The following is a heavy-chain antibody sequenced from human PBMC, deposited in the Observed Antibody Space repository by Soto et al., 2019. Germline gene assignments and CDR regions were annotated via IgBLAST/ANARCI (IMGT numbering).Heavy chain of an antibody. V-gene: IGHV1-3*01. Sequence: GASVKVSSKASGLTFTSNSMRWVRQAPGQRLEWMGWINAGNGKTKYSQKFQGRVTITRDTSASTAYMELSSLRSEDTAVYYCARSIVVVTALDYWGQGTLVTVSS. CDR2: INAGNGKT. CDR1: GLTFTSNS. CDR3: ARSIVVVTALDY. D-gene: IGHD2-21*02. J-gene: IGHJ4*02.